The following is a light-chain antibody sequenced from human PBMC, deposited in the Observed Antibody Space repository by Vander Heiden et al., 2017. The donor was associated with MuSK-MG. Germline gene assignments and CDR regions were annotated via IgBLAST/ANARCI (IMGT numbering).Light chain of an antibody. CDR1: QGISNY. V-gene: IGKV1-27*01. CDR3: QKYNSAPPWT. J-gene: IGKJ1*01. CDR2: AAS. Sequence: DIQMTQSTSSLSASVGDRVTITCRASQGISNYLAWYQQKPGKVPKLLIYAASTLQSGVPSRFSGSGSGTDFTLTISSLQPEDVATYYCQKYNSAPPWTFGQGTKVEIK.